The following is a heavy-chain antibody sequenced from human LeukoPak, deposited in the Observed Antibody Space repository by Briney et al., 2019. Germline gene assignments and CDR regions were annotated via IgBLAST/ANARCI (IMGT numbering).Heavy chain of an antibody. CDR1: GFTFSSYA. CDR2: ISGSGGST. J-gene: IGHJ5*02. V-gene: IGHV3-23*01. Sequence: GGSLRLSCAASGFTFSSYAMSWVRQAPGQGLERVSAISGSGGSTYYADSVKGRFTISRDNSKNTLHLQMNSLRAEDTAVYYCAKDLEAAASPFDPWGQGTLVTVSS. D-gene: IGHD6-13*01. CDR3: AKDLEAAASPFDP.